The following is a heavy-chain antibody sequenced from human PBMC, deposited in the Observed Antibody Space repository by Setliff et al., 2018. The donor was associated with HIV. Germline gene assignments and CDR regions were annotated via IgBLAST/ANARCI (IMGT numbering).Heavy chain of an antibody. CDR1: GYTLTELS. D-gene: IGHD6-13*01. CDR2: MTPYSGNT. V-gene: IGHV1-8*01. J-gene: IGHJ1*01. Sequence: ASVKVSCKISGYTLTELSIHWVRQAAGHGLEWMGWMTPYSGNTGYAQKFQGRVSMTRNTSISTAYMELSSLRAEDTAVYYCAASSSWYSPEYFQHWGQGTLVTVSS. CDR3: AASSSWYSPEYFQH.